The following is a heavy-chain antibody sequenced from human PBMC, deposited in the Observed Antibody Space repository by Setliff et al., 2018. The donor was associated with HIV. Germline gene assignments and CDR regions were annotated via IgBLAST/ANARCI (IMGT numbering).Heavy chain of an antibody. V-gene: IGHV4-39*01. J-gene: IGHJ4*02. CDR3: ATTRPISTGYPGFFDS. D-gene: IGHD3-9*01. CDR1: GGSVSTSTYY. CDR2: LSYRGTT. Sequence: SETLSLTCTVSGGSVSTSTYYWGWIRQPPGKGLEYIGTLSYRGTTHYNPSLKSRIALSIDSSKNQFSLNLHFVTATASALYYCATTRPISTGYPGFFDSWGQGIVVTVSS.